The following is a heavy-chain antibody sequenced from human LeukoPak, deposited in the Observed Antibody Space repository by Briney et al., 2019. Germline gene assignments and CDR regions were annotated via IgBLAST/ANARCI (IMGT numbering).Heavy chain of an antibody. Sequence: PGGSLRLSCAASGFTFSTYSMNWVRQAPGKGLEWVSSISSSNSYIFYADSVKGRFTISRDNAMNSLYLQMNSLRAEDTAVYYCARVAMYYYDSSGYSSAFDIWGQGTMVTVSS. V-gene: IGHV3-21*01. D-gene: IGHD3-22*01. CDR2: ISSSNSYI. J-gene: IGHJ3*02. CDR3: ARVAMYYYDSSGYSSAFDI. CDR1: GFTFSTYS.